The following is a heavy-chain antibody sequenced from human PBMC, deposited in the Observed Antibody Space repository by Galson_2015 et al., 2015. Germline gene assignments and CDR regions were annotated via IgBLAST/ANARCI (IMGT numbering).Heavy chain of an antibody. CDR1: GFTFSSYG. CDR2: ISYDGSNK. V-gene: IGHV3-30*18. CDR3: AKENYDSQAFDI. Sequence: SLRLSCAASGFTFSSYGLHWVRQAPGKGLEWVAVISYDGSNKYYADSVKGRFTISRDNSKNTLYLQMNSLRAEDTAVYYCAKENYDSQAFDIWGQGTMVTVSS. J-gene: IGHJ3*02. D-gene: IGHD3-22*01.